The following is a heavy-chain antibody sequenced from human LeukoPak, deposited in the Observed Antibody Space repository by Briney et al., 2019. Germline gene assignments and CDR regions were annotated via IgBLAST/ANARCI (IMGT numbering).Heavy chain of an antibody. J-gene: IGHJ4*02. CDR1: GFTFSSYA. Sequence: GGSLRLSCAASGFTFSSYAMHWVRQAPGKGLEWVAVISYDGSNKYYADSVKGRFTISRDNSKNTLYLQMNSLRAEDTAVYYCARELRGGDSGYYFDYWGQGTLVTVSS. V-gene: IGHV3-30-3*01. D-gene: IGHD2-21*02. CDR2: ISYDGSNK. CDR3: ARELRGGDSGYYFDY.